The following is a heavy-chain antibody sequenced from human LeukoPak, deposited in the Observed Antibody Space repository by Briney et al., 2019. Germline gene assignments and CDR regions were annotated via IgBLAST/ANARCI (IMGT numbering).Heavy chain of an antibody. CDR3: ARDRGTWNDDGFDY. D-gene: IGHD1-1*01. Sequence: SETLSLTCTVSGGSISSYYWSWIRQPAGKGLEWIGHIYISGSTNYNPSLKSRVTMSVDTSKNQFSLKLSSVTAADTAVYYCARDRGTWNDDGFDYWGQGTLVTVSS. J-gene: IGHJ4*02. CDR2: IYISGST. V-gene: IGHV4-4*07. CDR1: GGSISSYY.